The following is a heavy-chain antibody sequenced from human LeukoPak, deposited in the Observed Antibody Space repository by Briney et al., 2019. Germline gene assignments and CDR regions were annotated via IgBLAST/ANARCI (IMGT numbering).Heavy chain of an antibody. V-gene: IGHV1-2*02. CDR2: INPDSGGT. D-gene: IGHD2-15*01. CDR1: GYTFTGNY. CDR3: ARGEVVAATDY. J-gene: IGHJ4*02. Sequence: GASVKVSCKASGYTFTGNYMHWVRQAPGQGLEWMGWINPDSGGTNHAQKFQGRVTMTRDTSISTVYMELSRLRSDDTAVYYCARGEVVAATDYWGQGTLVTVSS.